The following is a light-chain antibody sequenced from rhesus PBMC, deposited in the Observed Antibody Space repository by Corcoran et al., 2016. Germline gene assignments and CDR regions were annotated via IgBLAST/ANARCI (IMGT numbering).Light chain of an antibody. CDR1: QSISSW. V-gene: IGKV1-22*01. CDR3: LQYSSCPWT. Sequence: DIQMTQSPSSLSASVGDTVTITCRASQSISSWLDWYQQKPGTAPKLLIYKASSLQSGVPSRFSGSGSGTDVTLTIRSLQPEDFAPYYCLQYSSCPWTFGQGTKVESK. J-gene: IGKJ1*01. CDR2: KAS.